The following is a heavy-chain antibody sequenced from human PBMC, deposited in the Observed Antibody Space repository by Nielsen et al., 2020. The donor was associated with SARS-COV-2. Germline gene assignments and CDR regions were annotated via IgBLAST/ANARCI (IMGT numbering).Heavy chain of an antibody. V-gene: IGHV1-2*02. CDR1: GYTFTGYY. CDR2: INPNSGGT. D-gene: IGHD4-23*01. Sequence: ASVKVSCKASGYTFTGYYMHWVRQAPGQGLEWMGWINPNSGGTNYAQKFQGRVTMTRDTSISTAYMELSSLRSEDTAVYYCARDQSYGGNSLYYYYGMDVWGQGTTVTVSS. CDR3: ARDQSYGGNSLYYYYGMDV. J-gene: IGHJ6*02.